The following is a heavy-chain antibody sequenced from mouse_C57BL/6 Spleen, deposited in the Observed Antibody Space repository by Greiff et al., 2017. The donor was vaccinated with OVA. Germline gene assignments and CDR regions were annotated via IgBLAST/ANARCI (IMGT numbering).Heavy chain of an antibody. Sequence: VHVKQSGAELVRPGSSVKMSCTTSGYTFTSYGINWVKQRPGQGLEWIGYIYLGNGYTEYNEKFKGKATLTSDTSSSTAYMQLSSLTSEDSAVYFCASEGYYGSSYGYWGQGTTLTVSS. CDR1: GYTFTSYG. CDR3: ASEGYYGSSYGY. D-gene: IGHD1-1*01. CDR2: IYLGNGYT. J-gene: IGHJ2*01. V-gene: IGHV1-58*01.